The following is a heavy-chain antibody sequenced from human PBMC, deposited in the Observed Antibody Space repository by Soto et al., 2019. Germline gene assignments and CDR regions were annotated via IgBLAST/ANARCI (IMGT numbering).Heavy chain of an antibody. Sequence: ASVKVSCKASGYTFTSYGISWVRQAPGQGLECMGWISAYNGNTNYAQKLQGRVTMTTDTSTSTAYMELRSLRSDDTAVYYCERAALRINWFAPWGQGTLVTVSS. J-gene: IGHJ5*02. CDR2: ISAYNGNT. D-gene: IGHD4-17*01. V-gene: IGHV1-18*01. CDR1: GYTFTSYG. CDR3: ERAALRINWFAP.